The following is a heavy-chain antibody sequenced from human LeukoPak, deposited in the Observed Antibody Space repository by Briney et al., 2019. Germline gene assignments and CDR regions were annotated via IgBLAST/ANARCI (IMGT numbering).Heavy chain of an antibody. D-gene: IGHD3-3*01. CDR1: GFTFSGSA. J-gene: IGHJ4*02. CDR2: IRSRANSYAT. V-gene: IGHV3-73*01. CDR3: RGWSGYSRENDY. Sequence: GGSLRLSCAASGFTFSGSAMHWVRQASGKGLEWVGRIRSRANSYATAYAASVKGRFTISRDDSKNTAYLQMNSLKTEDTAVYYCRGWSGYSRENDYWGQGTLVTVSS.